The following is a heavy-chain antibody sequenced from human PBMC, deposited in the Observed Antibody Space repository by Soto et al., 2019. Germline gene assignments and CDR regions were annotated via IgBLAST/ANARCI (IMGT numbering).Heavy chain of an antibody. CDR1: GGSISDYY. J-gene: IGHJ4*02. V-gene: IGHV4-59*08. Sequence: SETLSLTCTVSGGSISDYYWSWFRQAPGKGLDWIGYVYYGGSTNYNPSLQSRVTMSVDTSKNQFSLKLSSVTAADTAVYYCARQAIDWGQGTLVTVSS. CDR3: ARQAID. CDR2: VYYGGST.